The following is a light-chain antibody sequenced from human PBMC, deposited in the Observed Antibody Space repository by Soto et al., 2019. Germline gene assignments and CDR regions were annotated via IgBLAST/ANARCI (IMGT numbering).Light chain of an antibody. J-gene: IGKJ4*01. CDR1: QSVSSY. CDR2: DAS. Sequence: EIVLTQSPATLSLSPGERATLSCRASQSVSSYLAWYQHKPGQAPRLLIFDASQRATGIPARFRGSGSGTDFTLTISRLEPEDFAVYYCQQFATSPLTFGGGTKVDIK. CDR3: QQFATSPLT. V-gene: IGKV3-11*01.